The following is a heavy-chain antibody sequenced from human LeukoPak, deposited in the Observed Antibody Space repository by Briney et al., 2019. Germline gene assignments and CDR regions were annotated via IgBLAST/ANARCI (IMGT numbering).Heavy chain of an antibody. D-gene: IGHD3-10*01. J-gene: IGHJ4*02. CDR3: ARVATMVRGVIGY. V-gene: IGHV1-8*01. CDR2: MNPNSGNT. CDR1: GYTFTSYD. Sequence: ASVKVSCKASGYTFTSYDINWVRQATGQGLEWMGWMNPNSGNTGYAQKFQGRVTMTRNTSISTANMELSSLRSEDTAVYYCARVATMVRGVIGYRGPGTPVTGSS.